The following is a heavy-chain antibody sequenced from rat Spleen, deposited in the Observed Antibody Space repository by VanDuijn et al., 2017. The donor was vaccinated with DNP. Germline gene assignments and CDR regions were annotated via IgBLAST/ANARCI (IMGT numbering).Heavy chain of an antibody. CDR3: AREFPWAHYFDY. CDR2: ISYDGSST. D-gene: IGHD4-6*01. CDR1: GFTFSDYN. V-gene: IGHV5-7*01. Sequence: EVQLVESDGGLVQPGRSLKLSCAASGFTFSDYNMAWVRQAPKKGLEWVATISYDGSSTYYRDSVKGRFTISRDNAQSTLYLQMDSLRSEDTATYFCAREFPWAHYFDYWGQGIMVTVSS. J-gene: IGHJ2*01.